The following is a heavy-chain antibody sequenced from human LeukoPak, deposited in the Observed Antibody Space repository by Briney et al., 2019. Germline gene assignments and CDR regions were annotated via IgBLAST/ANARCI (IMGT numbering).Heavy chain of an antibody. J-gene: IGHJ1*01. Sequence: PGGSLRLSCAASGFTVSSNYMSWVRQAPGKGLEWVSVIYSGGSTYYADSVKGRFTISRDNSKNTLYLQMKSLRAEDTAVYYCARQKSRSNFQHWGQGTLVTVSS. CDR2: IYSGGST. D-gene: IGHD1-14*01. V-gene: IGHV3-53*01. CDR1: GFTVSSNY. CDR3: ARQKSRSNFQH.